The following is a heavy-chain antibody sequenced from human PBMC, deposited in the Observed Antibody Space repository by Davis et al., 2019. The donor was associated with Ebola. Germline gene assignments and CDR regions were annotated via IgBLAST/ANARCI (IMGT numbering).Heavy chain of an antibody. CDR1: GFTVSSNY. V-gene: IGHV3-53*01. CDR3: ARDYSNYYYGMDV. D-gene: IGHD4-11*01. Sequence: ESLKISCASSGFTVSSNYMSWVRQAPGKGLEWVSVIYSGGSTYYADSVKGRFTISRDNSKNTLYLQMNSLGAEDTAVYYCARDYSNYYYGMDVWGQGTTVTVSS. CDR2: IYSGGST. J-gene: IGHJ6*02.